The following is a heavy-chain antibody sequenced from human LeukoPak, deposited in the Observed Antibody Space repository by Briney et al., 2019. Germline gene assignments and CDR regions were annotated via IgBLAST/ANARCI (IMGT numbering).Heavy chain of an antibody. Sequence: GGSLRLSCAASGFTFSRYAMHWVRQAPGKGLEWVSAISGSGGSTYYADSVKGRFTISRDNSKNTLYLQMNSLRAEDTAVYYCAKNSKDTAMVDFDYWGQGTLVTVSS. J-gene: IGHJ4*02. D-gene: IGHD5-18*01. CDR3: AKNSKDTAMVDFDY. CDR2: ISGSGGST. V-gene: IGHV3-23*01. CDR1: GFTFSRYA.